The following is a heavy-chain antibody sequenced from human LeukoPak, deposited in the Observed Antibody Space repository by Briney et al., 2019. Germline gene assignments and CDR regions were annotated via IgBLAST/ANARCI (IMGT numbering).Heavy chain of an antibody. Sequence: GGSLRLSCAASGFTFSSYAMHWVRQAPGKGLEWVSGISWKSDKIGYADSVKGRFTISRDNAKNFLYLQMNSLRSEDTALYYCAKEHYFYDSSGPYDSWGQGTLVTVSS. CDR1: GFTFSSYA. V-gene: IGHV3-9*01. J-gene: IGHJ4*02. CDR2: ISWKSDKI. D-gene: IGHD3-22*01. CDR3: AKEHYFYDSSGPYDS.